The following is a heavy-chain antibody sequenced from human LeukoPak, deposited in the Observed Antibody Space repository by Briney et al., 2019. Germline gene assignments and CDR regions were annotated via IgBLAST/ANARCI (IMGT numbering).Heavy chain of an antibody. D-gene: IGHD3-22*01. CDR3: ARYYYDSSGYYWGNFDY. V-gene: IGHV4-38-2*01. J-gene: IGHJ4*02. Sequence: PSETLSLTCAVSGYSISSGYFCSCIRQPPGKGLEWFGNIYHSGSTSYNPSLKSRVTISVDTSKNQFSLKLSSVTAADTAVYYCARYYYDSSGYYWGNFDYWGQGTLVTVSS. CDR1: GYSISSGYF. CDR2: IYHSGST.